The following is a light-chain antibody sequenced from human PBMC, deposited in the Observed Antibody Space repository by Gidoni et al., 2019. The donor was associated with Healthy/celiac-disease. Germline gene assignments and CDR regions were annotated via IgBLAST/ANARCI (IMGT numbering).Light chain of an antibody. V-gene: IGKV1-27*01. CDR1: QGISNY. CDR3: QKYNSAPWT. CDR2: AAS. J-gene: IGKJ1*01. Sequence: DIQMTQSPSSLSASVGDRATITCRASQGISNYLAWYQQTPGKVPKLLIYAASTLQSGVPSQFSGSGSGTDFTLTISRLQPEDVATYYCQKYNSAPWTFGQGTKVEIK.